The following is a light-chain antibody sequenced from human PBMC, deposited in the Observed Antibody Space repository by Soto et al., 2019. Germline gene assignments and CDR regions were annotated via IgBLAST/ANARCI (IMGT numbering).Light chain of an antibody. V-gene: IGKV3-11*01. J-gene: IGKJ1*01. Sequence: EIVLTQSPATLSLSPGEKATISCRASESVSSYLAWYKQRPGKGPRLLIFDAYNRQYGIPAKFSGSGSGTVFTLTISSLEPEDFAVYYCQQRYNWPPTFGQGTKVDIK. CDR3: QQRYNWPPT. CDR1: ESVSSY. CDR2: DAY.